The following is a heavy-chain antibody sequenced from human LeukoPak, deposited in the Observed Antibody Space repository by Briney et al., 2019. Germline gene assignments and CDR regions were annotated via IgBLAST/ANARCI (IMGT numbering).Heavy chain of an antibody. D-gene: IGHD3-10*02. V-gene: IGHV3-21*01. J-gene: IGHJ6*03. Sequence: GGALRLSCAASGFTFSSYSMNWVRQAPGKGLEWVSSISSSSSYIYYADSVKGRFTISRDNAKNSLYLQMNSLRAEDTAVYYCARLCSGSLTSRYYFYYMDVWGKGTTVTISS. CDR2: ISSSSSYI. CDR3: ARLCSGSLTSRYYFYYMDV. CDR1: GFTFSSYS.